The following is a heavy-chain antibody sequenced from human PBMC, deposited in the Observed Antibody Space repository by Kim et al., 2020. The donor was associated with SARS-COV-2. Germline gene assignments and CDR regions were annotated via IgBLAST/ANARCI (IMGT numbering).Heavy chain of an antibody. CDR3: ATAFRADNAY. D-gene: IGHD3-3*02. J-gene: IGHJ4*02. CDR2: IRRTGSPI. CDR1: GFTFSSSS. V-gene: IGHV3-48*02. Sequence: GGSLRLSCVVSGFTFSSSSMHWVRQAPGKGLEWVSYIRRTGSPIYYADSVEGRFTISRDNAKNSLYLQMNSLRDEDTAVYYCATAFRADNAYWGAGNLV.